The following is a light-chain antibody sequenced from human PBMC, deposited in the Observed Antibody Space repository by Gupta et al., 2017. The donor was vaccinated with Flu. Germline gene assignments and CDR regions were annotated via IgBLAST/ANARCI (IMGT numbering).Light chain of an antibody. V-gene: IGKV1-5*03. CDR3: QQYDTYSGS. J-gene: IGKJ2*03. CDR2: KAS. Sequence: PPTLSASGGSATTITCRASHSIRNWLAWYQQKPGKAPNLLIYKASSLESGVPSRFSGSGSGTEFTLTISSLQPDDFATYYCQQYDTYSGSFGQGTKLEIK. CDR1: HSIRNW.